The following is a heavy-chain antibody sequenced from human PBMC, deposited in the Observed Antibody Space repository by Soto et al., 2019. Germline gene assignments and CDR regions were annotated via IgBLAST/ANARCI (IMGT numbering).Heavy chain of an antibody. J-gene: IGHJ4*02. Sequence: QVQLQESGPGLVKPSETLSLTCTVSGGSISSYYWSWIRQPPGKGLEWIGYIYYSGSTNYNPSLKSRVTISVDTSKNQFSLKLSSVTAADTAVYYCAGKRISPYYFDYWGQGTLVTVSS. CDR2: IYYSGST. V-gene: IGHV4-59*01. CDR1: GGSISSYY. CDR3: AGKRISPYYFDY. D-gene: IGHD3-10*01.